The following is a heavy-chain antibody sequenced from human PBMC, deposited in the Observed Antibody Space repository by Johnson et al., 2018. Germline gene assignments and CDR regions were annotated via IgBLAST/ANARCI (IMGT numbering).Heavy chain of an antibody. J-gene: IGHJ6*03. CDR3: GRGLIAPSRYYMDV. CDR1: GYTFTTSD. Sequence: QVQLGQSGAEVKKPGASVTVCCKASGYTFTTSDINWVRQATGQGHEWVGWVNPNSENTGYAHKFQGRVTMTRNTSMSTVYMELRSLRSEDTAVYYCGRGLIAPSRYYMDVWGKGPTVIVSS. D-gene: IGHD3-16*02. CDR2: VNPNSENT. V-gene: IGHV1-8*01.